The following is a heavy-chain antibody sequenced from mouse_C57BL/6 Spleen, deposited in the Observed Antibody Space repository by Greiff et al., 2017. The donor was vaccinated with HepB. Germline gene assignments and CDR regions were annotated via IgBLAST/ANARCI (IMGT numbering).Heavy chain of an antibody. V-gene: IGHV1-85*01. CDR3: ARGKAYYSNYEGYFDV. CDR1: GYTFTSYD. J-gene: IGHJ1*03. CDR2: IYPRDGST. D-gene: IGHD2-5*01. Sequence: QVQLKESGPELVKPGASVKLSCKASGYTFTSYDINWVKQRPGQGLEWIGWIYPRDGSTKYNEKFKGKATLTVDTSSSTAYMELHSLTSEDSAVYFCARGKAYYSNYEGYFDVWGTGTTVTVSS.